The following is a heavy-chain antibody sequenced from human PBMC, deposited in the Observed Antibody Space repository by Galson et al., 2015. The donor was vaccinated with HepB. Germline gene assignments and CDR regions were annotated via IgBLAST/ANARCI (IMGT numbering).Heavy chain of an antibody. CDR3: ARGGYGDYEFDS. CDR1: GYTFTSYD. Sequence: SVKVSCKASGYTFTSYDINWVRQAAGQGLEWMGWMNPDSGNTGYAQKFQARVTMTTNTSINTAYMELSGLRSEDTAVYFCARGGYGDYEFDSWGQGTLVTVSS. D-gene: IGHD4-17*01. V-gene: IGHV1-8*01. CDR2: MNPDSGNT. J-gene: IGHJ4*02.